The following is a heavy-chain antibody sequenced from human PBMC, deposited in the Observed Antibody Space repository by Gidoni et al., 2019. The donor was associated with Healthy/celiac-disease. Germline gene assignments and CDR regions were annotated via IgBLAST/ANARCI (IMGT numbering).Heavy chain of an antibody. CDR3: ARGVDDFWSGSKYYFDY. CDR1: GYTFTSHD. Sequence: QVQLLQSGAEVKKPGASVKVSCKASGYTFTSHDINWVRQATGQGLDLMGWRNPNSGNTGYAKKDQGRDTMTRRTSISTACMEVSSLGSEDTAVYYGARGVDDFWSGSKYYFDYWGRRTLVTGSS. CDR2: RNPNSGNT. D-gene: IGHD3-3*01. J-gene: IGHJ4*02. V-gene: IGHV1-8*01.